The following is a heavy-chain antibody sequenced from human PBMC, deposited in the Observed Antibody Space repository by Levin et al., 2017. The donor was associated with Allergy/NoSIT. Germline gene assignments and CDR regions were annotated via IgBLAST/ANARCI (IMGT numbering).Heavy chain of an antibody. Sequence: GESLKISCAASGFTFSSYWMHWVRQAPGKGLVWVSRIDSDGSFTNYADSVKGRFTISRDNAKNTLYLQMNSLRAEDTAVYYCTKESGSGSYYYYYMDVWGKGTTVTVS. D-gene: IGHD3-10*01. V-gene: IGHV3-74*01. CDR3: TKESGSGSYYYYYMDV. CDR1: GFTFSSYW. CDR2: IDSDGSFT. J-gene: IGHJ6*03.